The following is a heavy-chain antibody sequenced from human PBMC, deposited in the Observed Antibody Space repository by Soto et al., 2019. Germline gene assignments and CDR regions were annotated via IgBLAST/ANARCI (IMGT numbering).Heavy chain of an antibody. CDR3: GRGWGLVS. CDR2: IIPIHGTT. V-gene: IGHV1-69*01. CDR1: GGSLTSYP. Sequence: QMEQSGAAVRKPGSSVKVSCKPSGGSLTSYPMAWVRQAPGQGFEWMGGIIPIHGTTEYVQKFQGRVTITADESTNRANLELTGLTFEDTAVYYCGRGWGLVSWGQGTLVTVYS. D-gene: IGHD3-16*01. J-gene: IGHJ4*02.